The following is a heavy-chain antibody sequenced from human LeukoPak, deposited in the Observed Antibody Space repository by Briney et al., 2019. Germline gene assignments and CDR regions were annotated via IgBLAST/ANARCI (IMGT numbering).Heavy chain of an antibody. Sequence: PGGSLRLSCAAPGFTFSGYAMCCVRQAPGKGLEWVSAISASGGSPYYADSVRGRFTISRDNSKNTLYLQMNSLRAEDTAAYYCAKSLRAISDSSSYYSVSDDWGQGTLVTVSS. V-gene: IGHV3-23*01. CDR2: ISASGGSP. J-gene: IGHJ4*02. D-gene: IGHD3-22*01. CDR3: AKSLRAISDSSSYYSVSDD. CDR1: GFTFSGYA.